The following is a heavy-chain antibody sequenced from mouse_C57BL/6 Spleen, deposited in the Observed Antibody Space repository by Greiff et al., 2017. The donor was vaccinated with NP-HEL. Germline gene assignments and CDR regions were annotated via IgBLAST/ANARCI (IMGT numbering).Heavy chain of an antibody. V-gene: IGHV1-22*01. Sequence: QLQQSGPELVKPGASVKMSCKASGYTFTDYNMHWVKQSHGKSLEWIGYIYPNNGGTSYNQKFKGKATFTVNKSSSTAYEELRSLTSEDSAVYYCARIGSPWYFDVWGTGTTVTVSS. CDR3: ARIGSPWYFDV. CDR2: IYPNNGGT. J-gene: IGHJ1*03. CDR1: GYTFTDYN. D-gene: IGHD2-14*01.